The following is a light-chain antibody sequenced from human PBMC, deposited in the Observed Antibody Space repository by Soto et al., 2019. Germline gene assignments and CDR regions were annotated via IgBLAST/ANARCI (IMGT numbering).Light chain of an antibody. Sequence: EIVLTQSPATLTLSPGERATVSCRASQSVSTYLAWYQQKPGQAPRLLIYDASSRATGISARFSGTGSGTDFTLTISNLEPEHFAVYFCQQRNNWPFTFGPGTTVDVK. CDR3: QQRNNWPFT. V-gene: IGKV3-11*01. CDR1: QSVSTY. J-gene: IGKJ3*01. CDR2: DAS.